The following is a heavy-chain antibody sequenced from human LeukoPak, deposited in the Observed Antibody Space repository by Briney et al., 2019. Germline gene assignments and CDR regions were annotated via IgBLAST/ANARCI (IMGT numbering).Heavy chain of an antibody. Sequence: PGGFPKTSLAAPGFNLRESQINLIRPAPRGGLDWLACISSSSHTIYYAESVRGRFTISRDNAKNSLSLQLNSLRPEDTAVYYCARTGRNNYFDSWGQGTLVTVSS. J-gene: IGHJ5*01. CDR2: ISSSSHTI. CDR3: ARTGRNNYFDS. V-gene: IGHV3-11*01. D-gene: IGHD5-24*01. CDR1: GFNLRESQ.